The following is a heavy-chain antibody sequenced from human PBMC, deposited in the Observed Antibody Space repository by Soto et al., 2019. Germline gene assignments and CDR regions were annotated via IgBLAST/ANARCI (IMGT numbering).Heavy chain of an antibody. CDR3: ARINWSTRGSSSDT. J-gene: IGHJ5*02. CDR2: IYSGGQI. D-gene: IGHD1-20*01. Sequence: EEQLVESGGGLMHTGASLRLSCAASGFNVAGKYMSWVRQAPGKGLERVSGIYSGGQIFYSDSVRGRFTISIDNSKNTVTLDMNALRAEDTATYYCARINWSTRGSSSDTGGQGTLVTVSS. CDR1: GFNVAGKY. V-gene: IGHV3-53*02.